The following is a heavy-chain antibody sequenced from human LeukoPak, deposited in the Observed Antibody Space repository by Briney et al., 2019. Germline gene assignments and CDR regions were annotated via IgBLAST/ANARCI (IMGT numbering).Heavy chain of an antibody. Sequence: GGSLRLSCAASGFTFSSYSMNWVRQAPGKGLEWVSSISSSSSYIYYADSVKGRFTISRDSAKNSLYLQMNSLRAEDTAVYYCARDGAAAGNTFDYWGQGTLVTVSS. D-gene: IGHD6-13*01. CDR1: GFTFSSYS. J-gene: IGHJ4*02. CDR2: ISSSSSYI. V-gene: IGHV3-21*01. CDR3: ARDGAAAGNTFDY.